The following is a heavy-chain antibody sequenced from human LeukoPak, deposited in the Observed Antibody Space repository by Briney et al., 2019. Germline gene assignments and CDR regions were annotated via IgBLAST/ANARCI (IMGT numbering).Heavy chain of an antibody. V-gene: IGHV4-39*07. J-gene: IGHJ4*02. CDR1: GGSISSSSFY. CDR3: ARSQDGYNYNY. CDR2: IYYSGST. D-gene: IGHD5-24*01. Sequence: SETLSLTCTVSGGSISSSSFYWDWIRQPPGMGLEWIASIYYSGSTYYNPSLKSRVTISVDTSKNQFSLKLSSVTAADTAVYYCARSQDGYNYNYWGQGTLVTVSS.